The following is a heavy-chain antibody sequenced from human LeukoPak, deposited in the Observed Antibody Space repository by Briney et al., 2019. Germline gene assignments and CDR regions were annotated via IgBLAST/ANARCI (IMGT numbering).Heavy chain of an antibody. CDR3: ASNHYDSSGYPTSN. J-gene: IGHJ4*02. D-gene: IGHD3-22*01. V-gene: IGHV4-4*02. CDR1: GGSISNSNW. CDR2: IYHSGST. Sequence: SETLSLTCAVSGGSISNSNWWNWVRQPPGKGLEWIGDIYHSGSTNYNPSLKSRVTISVDKSKNQFSLKLSSVTAADTAVYYCASNHYDSSGYPTSNWGQGTLVTVSS.